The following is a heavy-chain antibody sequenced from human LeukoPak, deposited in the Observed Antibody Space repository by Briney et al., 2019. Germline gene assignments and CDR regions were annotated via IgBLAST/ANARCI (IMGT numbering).Heavy chain of an antibody. V-gene: IGHV4-4*07. CDR3: ARDLASPPYNWFDP. CDR2: IHGGGST. Sequence: SETLSLTCTVSGASINNYYWSWIRQPAGKGQGWIGRIHGGGSTNYNPSLKSRVTVSIDTSKNQFSLKLSSMTAADTAVYYCARDLASPPYNWFDPWGQGTLVTVSS. CDR1: GASINNYY. D-gene: IGHD3-3*02. J-gene: IGHJ5*02.